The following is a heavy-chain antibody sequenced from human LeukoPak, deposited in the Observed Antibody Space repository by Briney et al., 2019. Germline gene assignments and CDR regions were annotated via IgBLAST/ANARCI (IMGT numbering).Heavy chain of an antibody. J-gene: IGHJ5*02. CDR2: INPNSGGT. V-gene: IGHV1-2*02. Sequence: GASVKVSCKASGYTFAGYYIHWVRQAPGQGLEWMGWINPNSGGTNYAQKFQGRVTMTRDTSITTAYMELSRLKSDDSAVYYCARGPARGNWFDPWGQGTLVTVSS. CDR1: GYTFAGYY. CDR3: ARGPARGNWFDP. D-gene: IGHD3-10*01.